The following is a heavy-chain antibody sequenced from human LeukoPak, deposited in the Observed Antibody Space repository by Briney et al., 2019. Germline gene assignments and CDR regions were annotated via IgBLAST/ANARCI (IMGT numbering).Heavy chain of an antibody. CDR3: ARASVVAATVNWFDP. J-gene: IGHJ5*02. CDR1: GGSFSGYS. D-gene: IGHD2-15*01. Sequence: SETLSLTCAVYGGSFSGYSWSWIRQPPGKGLEWIGYIYHSGSTYYNPSLKSRVTISVDRSKNQFSLKLSSVTAADTAVYYCARASVVAATVNWFDPWGQGTLVTVSS. CDR2: IYHSGST. V-gene: IGHV4-30-2*01.